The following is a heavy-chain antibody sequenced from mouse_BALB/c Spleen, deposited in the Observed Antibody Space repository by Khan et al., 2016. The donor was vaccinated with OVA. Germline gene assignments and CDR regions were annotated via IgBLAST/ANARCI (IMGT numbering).Heavy chain of an antibody. J-gene: IGHJ2*01. CDR2: ISYSGST. CDR3: ARKARIED. Sequence: EVELVESGPGLVKPSQSLSLTCTVTGYSITSGYGWNWIRQLPGNKLEWMGYISYSGSTNYNPSLKSRISITRDTSKNQFFLQLNAVTTEDTAACYCARKARIEDWGQGTTLTVSS. D-gene: IGHD3-2*02. V-gene: IGHV3-2*02. CDR1: GYSITSGYG.